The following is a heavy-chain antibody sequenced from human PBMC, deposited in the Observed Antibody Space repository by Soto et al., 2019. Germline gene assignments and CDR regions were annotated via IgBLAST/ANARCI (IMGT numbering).Heavy chain of an antibody. J-gene: IGHJ4*02. CDR2: INYSGVST. V-gene: IGHV3-23*01. Sequence: GSLRLSCAAPGFVCARNDMNWVRQRPGKGLEWVSNINYSGVSTYYSDAVKGRFTISRDNSRNILHLELNSLTVDDTAVYYCVSDPNWEWGYWGQGTPVTVSS. CDR3: VSDPNWEWGY. D-gene: IGHD1-26*01. CDR1: GFVCARND.